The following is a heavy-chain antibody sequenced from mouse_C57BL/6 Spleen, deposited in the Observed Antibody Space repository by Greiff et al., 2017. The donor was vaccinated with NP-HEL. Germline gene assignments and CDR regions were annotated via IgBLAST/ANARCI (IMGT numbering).Heavy chain of an antibody. D-gene: IGHD2-4*01. CDR1: GYTFTSYW. J-gene: IGHJ3*01. CDR2: IYPGSGST. V-gene: IGHV1-55*01. CDR3: ARDYDYDERFAY. Sequence: QVQLQQPGAELVKPGASVKMSCKASGYTFTSYWITWVKQRPGQGLEWIGDIYPGSGSTNYNEKFKSKATLTVDTSSSTAYMQRSSLTSEDSAVYYCARDYDYDERFAYWGQGTLVTVSA.